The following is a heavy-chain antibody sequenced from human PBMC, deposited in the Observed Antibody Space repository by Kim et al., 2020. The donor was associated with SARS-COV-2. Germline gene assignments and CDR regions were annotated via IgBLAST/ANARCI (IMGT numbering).Heavy chain of an antibody. CDR2: ISYDGSNK. V-gene: IGHV3-30*18. Sequence: GGSLRLSCAASGFTFSSYGMHWVRQAPGKGLEWVAVISYDGSNKYYADSVKGRFTISRDNSKNTLYLQMNSLRAEDTAVYYCAKMCLYAAVAGADFDYWGQGTLVTVSS. D-gene: IGHD6-19*01. CDR1: GFTFSSYG. CDR3: AKMCLYAAVAGADFDY. J-gene: IGHJ4*02.